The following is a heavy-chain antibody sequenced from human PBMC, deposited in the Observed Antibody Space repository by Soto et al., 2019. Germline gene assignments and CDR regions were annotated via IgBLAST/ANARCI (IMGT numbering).Heavy chain of an antibody. V-gene: IGHV4-4*02. Sequence: SETLSLTCAVSGGSFTRNNWWTWVRQPPGQGLEWIGEIYRTGSTNYNPSLKSRVTISLDKSENQFSLKVTSLTAADTAVYYCASRDPGTSVDYWGQGTLVTVSS. CDR1: GGSFTRNNW. CDR3: ASRDPGTSVDY. D-gene: IGHD1-7*01. CDR2: IYRTGST. J-gene: IGHJ4*02.